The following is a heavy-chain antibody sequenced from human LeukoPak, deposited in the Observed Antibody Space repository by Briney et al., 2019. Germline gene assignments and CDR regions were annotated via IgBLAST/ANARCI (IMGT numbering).Heavy chain of an antibody. J-gene: IGHJ4*02. CDR2: ISSSRSYI. CDR3: ARDYQYGYSTNWYHLAQINY. V-gene: IGHV3-21*01. CDR1: GFTFISYT. Sequence: PGGSLRLSCAASGFTFISYTMNWVRQAPGKGLEWVSSISSSRSYIFYADSVKGRFTVSRDNAKNSLYLQMNSLRAEDTAIYYCARDYQYGYSTNWYHLAQINYWGQGTLVTVSS. D-gene: IGHD2/OR15-2a*01.